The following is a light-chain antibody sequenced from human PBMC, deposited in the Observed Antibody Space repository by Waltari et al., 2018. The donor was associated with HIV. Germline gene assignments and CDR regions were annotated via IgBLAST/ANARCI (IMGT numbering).Light chain of an antibody. Sequence: QSALTQPPSASGSAGQSVTISCSGTSSEVRGYNYVSWYQQHPGKAPKLMIYEVSKRPSGVPVRFSGSKSGNTASLTVSGLQTEDEADYYCSSYAGGNNLVFGGGTKLTVL. CDR2: EVS. CDR1: SSEVRGYNY. V-gene: IGLV2-8*01. J-gene: IGLJ2*01. CDR3: SSYAGGNNLV.